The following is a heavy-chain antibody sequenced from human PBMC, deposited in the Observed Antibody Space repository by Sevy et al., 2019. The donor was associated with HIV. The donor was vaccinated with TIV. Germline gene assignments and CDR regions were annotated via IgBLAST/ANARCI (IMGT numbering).Heavy chain of an antibody. CDR2: ISAYNGNT. Sequence: ASVKVSCKASGYTFTSYGISWVRQAPGQGLEWMGWISAYNGNTNYAQKLQGRVTMTTDTSTSTAYMELRSLSSDDTAVYYCARDYRYCSGGSCYSARSFDIWGQGTMVTVSS. J-gene: IGHJ3*02. CDR1: GYTFTSYG. D-gene: IGHD2-15*01. V-gene: IGHV1-18*01. CDR3: ARDYRYCSGGSCYSARSFDI.